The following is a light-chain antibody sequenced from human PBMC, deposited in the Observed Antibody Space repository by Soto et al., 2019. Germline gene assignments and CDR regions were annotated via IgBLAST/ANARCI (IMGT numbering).Light chain of an antibody. CDR3: QSHDSSLNSWV. CDR1: SSSIGAGYD. Sequence: QSVLTQPPSMSGAPGQRVTISCTGSSSSIGAGYDVHWYQLLPGTAPKLLIYGNTNRPSGVPDRFSGSKSGTSASLAITGLRAEDEADYYCQSHDSSLNSWVFGGGTQLTVL. V-gene: IGLV1-40*01. CDR2: GNT. J-gene: IGLJ3*02.